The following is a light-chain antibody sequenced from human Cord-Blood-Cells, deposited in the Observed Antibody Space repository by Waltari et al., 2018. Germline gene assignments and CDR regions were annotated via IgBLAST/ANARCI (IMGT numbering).Light chain of an antibody. CDR2: DVS. Sequence: QSALTQPASVSGSPGQPIPISCTGPSSHVGGYNYVHWYQQPPGKAPKLMIYDVSNRPSGVSNRFSGSKSGNTASLTISGLQAEDEADYYCSSYTSSSTYVFGTGTKVTVL. V-gene: IGLV2-14*01. CDR1: SSHVGGYNY. J-gene: IGLJ1*01. CDR3: SSYTSSSTYV.